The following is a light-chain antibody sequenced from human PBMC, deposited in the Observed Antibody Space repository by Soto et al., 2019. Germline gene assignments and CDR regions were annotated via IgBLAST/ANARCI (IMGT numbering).Light chain of an antibody. V-gene: IGKV1-5*03. CDR2: EAS. Sequence: DIQLAQSPSTLSASVGDRITITCRATQSINWLAWYQQKPGKAPKLLIFEASRLESGVPSRFSGSGSGTEFTLTINSLQPDDFGTYYCQHYDTYSPMWTFGQGTEVDVK. CDR3: QHYDTYSPMWT. CDR1: QSINW. J-gene: IGKJ1*01.